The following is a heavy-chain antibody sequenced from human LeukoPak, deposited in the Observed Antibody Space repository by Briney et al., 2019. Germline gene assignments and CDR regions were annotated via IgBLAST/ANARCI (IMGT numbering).Heavy chain of an antibody. Sequence: SGKLSCKASGATFTSYAISWVRQAPGQGLGWMGGIIPIFGTANYAQKYPGRVTITAAESTSTTYLELSRLRSGDTATYLCTRGRPVPAAEESRNYYYYYMDVWGKGTTVTVSS. CDR1: GATFTSYA. CDR2: IIPIFGTA. J-gene: IGHJ6*03. V-gene: IGHV1-69*01. D-gene: IGHD2-2*01. CDR3: TRGRPVPAAEESRNYYYYYMDV.